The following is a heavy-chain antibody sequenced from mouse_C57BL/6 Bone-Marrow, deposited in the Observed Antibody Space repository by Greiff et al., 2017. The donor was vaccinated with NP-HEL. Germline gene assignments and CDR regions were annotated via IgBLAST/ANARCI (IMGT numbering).Heavy chain of an antibody. V-gene: IGHV1-20*01. J-gene: IGHJ2*01. CDR1: GYSFTGYF. D-gene: IGHD2-4*01. CDR3: ARRGTWIYYDYDAGFDY. CDR2: INPYNGDT. Sequence: VQLQQSGPELVKPGDSVKISCKASGYSFTGYFMNWVMQSHGKSLEWIGRINPYNGDTFYNQKFKGKATLTVDKSSSTAHMELRSLTSEDSAVYYCARRGTWIYYDYDAGFDYWGQGTTLTVSS.